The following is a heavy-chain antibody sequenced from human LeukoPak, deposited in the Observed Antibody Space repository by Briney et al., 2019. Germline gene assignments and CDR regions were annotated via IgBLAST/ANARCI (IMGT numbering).Heavy chain of an antibody. V-gene: IGHV4-61*05. CDR2: IYYSGST. D-gene: IGHD3-16*01. CDR1: GVSIRSSYYY. Sequence: SETLSLTCTVSGVSIRSSYYYWGWIRQPPGKGLEWIGYIYYSGSTNYNPSLKSRVTISVDTSKNQFSLKLSSVTAADTAVYYCARGGADRQSPFDYWGQGTLVTVSS. CDR3: ARGGADRQSPFDY. J-gene: IGHJ4*02.